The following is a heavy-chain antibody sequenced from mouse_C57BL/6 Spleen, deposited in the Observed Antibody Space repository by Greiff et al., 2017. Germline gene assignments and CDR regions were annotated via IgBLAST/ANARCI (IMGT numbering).Heavy chain of an antibody. Sequence: QVQLQQPGTELVKPGASVKLSCKASGYTFTSYWMHWVKQRPGQGLEWIGNINPSNGGTNYNEKFKSKATLTVDKSSSTAYMQLSSLTSEDSAVYYCARGIYDGYYLYYFDDWGQGTTLTVSS. D-gene: IGHD2-3*01. J-gene: IGHJ2*01. V-gene: IGHV1-53*01. CDR1: GYTFTSYW. CDR2: INPSNGGT. CDR3: ARGIYDGYYLYYFDD.